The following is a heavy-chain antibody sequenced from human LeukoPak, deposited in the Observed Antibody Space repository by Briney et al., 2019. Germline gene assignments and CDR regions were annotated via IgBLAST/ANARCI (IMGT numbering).Heavy chain of an antibody. Sequence: GESLKISCKGPGYIFSNYWIAWVRQMPGKGLRGMGIIYPGDSDTRYSPSFQGQVTISADTSISTAYLQWSSLRASDTAIYYCATTMLRAYGLDVWGQGTTVTVSS. V-gene: IGHV5-51*01. D-gene: IGHD3-10*01. J-gene: IGHJ6*02. CDR1: GYIFSNYW. CDR2: IYPGDSDT. CDR3: ATTMLRAYGLDV.